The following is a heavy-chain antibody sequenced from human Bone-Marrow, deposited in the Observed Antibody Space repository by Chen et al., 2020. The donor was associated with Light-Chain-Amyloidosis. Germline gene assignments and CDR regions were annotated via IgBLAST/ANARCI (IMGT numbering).Heavy chain of an antibody. V-gene: IGHV1-18*01. Sequence: QVQLVQSGAEIKKPGASVKVSCKASGYTFMSFGINWVRQAPGQGLEWMGWISGYNANATVTQNPQGRVTMTTARSTGQANRELRSLTSDDTAVYYGAGDHTPNYGASVSVVFDIWGKGPVSTVSS. CDR1: GYTFMSFG. CDR3: AGDHTPNYGASVSVVFDI. J-gene: IGHJ3*02. CDR2: ISGYNANA. D-gene: IGHD2-21*01.